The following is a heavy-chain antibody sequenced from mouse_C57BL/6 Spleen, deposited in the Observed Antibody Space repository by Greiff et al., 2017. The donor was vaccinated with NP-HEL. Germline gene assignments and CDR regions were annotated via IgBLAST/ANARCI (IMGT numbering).Heavy chain of an antibody. CDR3: ARLGATVVG. V-gene: IGHV1-53*01. CDR2: INPSNGGT. J-gene: IGHJ3*01. D-gene: IGHD1-1*01. CDR1: GYTFTGYW. Sequence: VQLQQSGTELVKPGASVKLSCKASGYTFTGYWIHWVKPRPGQGLEWIGNINPSNGGTNYNAKFKSKATLTVDKSSSTAYMQLSSLTSEDSAVYYCARLGATVVGWGQGTLVTVSA.